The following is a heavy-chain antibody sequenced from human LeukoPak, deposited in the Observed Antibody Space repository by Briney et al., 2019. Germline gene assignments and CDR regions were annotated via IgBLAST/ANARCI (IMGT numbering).Heavy chain of an antibody. J-gene: IGHJ4*02. CDR2: ISWNSGSI. CDR3: AKDTTYSSSSFVFVY. V-gene: IGHV3-9*01. D-gene: IGHD6-6*01. CDR1: GFTFDDYA. Sequence: PGGSLRLSCAASGFTFDDYAMHWVRQAPGKGLEWVSGISWNSGSIGYADSVKGRFTISRDNAKNSLYLQMNSLRAEDTALYYCAKDTTYSSSSFVFVYWGQGTLVTVSS.